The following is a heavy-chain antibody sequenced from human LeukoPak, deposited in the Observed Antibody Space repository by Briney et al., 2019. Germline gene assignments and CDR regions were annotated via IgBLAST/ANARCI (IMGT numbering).Heavy chain of an antibody. Sequence: ASVKVSCKASGYTFTSYAMNWVRQAPGQGLEWMGWINPNSGGTNYAQKFQGRVTMTRDTSISTAYMELSSLRSEDTAVYYCAREGTGTADYYYYMDVWGKGTTVTVSS. CDR3: AREGTGTADYYYYMDV. J-gene: IGHJ6*03. V-gene: IGHV1-2*02. D-gene: IGHD1-1*01. CDR2: INPNSGGT. CDR1: GYTFTSYA.